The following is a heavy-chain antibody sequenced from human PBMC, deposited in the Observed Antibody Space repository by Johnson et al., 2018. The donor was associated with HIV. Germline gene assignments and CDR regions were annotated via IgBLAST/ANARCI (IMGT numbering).Heavy chain of an antibody. Sequence: QVQLVESGGGVVQPGGSLRLSCAASGFTFSSYGMHWVRQAPGKGLEWVAVISYDGSNKYYADSVKGRFTVSRDNSKNTLYLQMNSLRAEDTAVYYCAKDLRLGAIDAFDIWGQGTMVTVSS. J-gene: IGHJ3*02. CDR2: ISYDGSNK. D-gene: IGHD1-26*01. CDR1: GFTFSSYG. V-gene: IGHV3-30*18. CDR3: AKDLRLGAIDAFDI.